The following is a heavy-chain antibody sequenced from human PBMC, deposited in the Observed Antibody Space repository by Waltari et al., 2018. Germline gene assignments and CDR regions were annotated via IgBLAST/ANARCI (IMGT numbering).Heavy chain of an antibody. CDR2: VHYSAST. Sequence: QVQLQESGPGLVKPWETLSLTCSVSGDSISSYYWSWIRQPPGKGLEWIGYVHYSASTSYNPSLNSRVTISVDTSKNQFSLKLTSVTAADTAVYFCARAPHNWNYWYFDLWGRGTLVTVSS. V-gene: IGHV4-59*01. D-gene: IGHD1-20*01. CDR1: GDSISSYY. J-gene: IGHJ2*01. CDR3: ARAPHNWNYWYFDL.